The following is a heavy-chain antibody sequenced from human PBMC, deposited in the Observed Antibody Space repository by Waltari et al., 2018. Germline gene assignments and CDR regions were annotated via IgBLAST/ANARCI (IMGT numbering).Heavy chain of an antibody. Sequence: QVQLVQSGAEVQKPGASVKVSCKASGYTFNGNYMHWVRKAPGQGLEWMGWINPNSSGTIYAQKFQGRVTMTRDTSISTAYMELSRLRSDDTAVYYCARAHQVLTDAFDIWGQGTLVTVSS. J-gene: IGHJ3*02. CDR1: GYTFNGNY. V-gene: IGHV1-2*02. CDR2: INPNSSGT. CDR3: ARAHQVLTDAFDI.